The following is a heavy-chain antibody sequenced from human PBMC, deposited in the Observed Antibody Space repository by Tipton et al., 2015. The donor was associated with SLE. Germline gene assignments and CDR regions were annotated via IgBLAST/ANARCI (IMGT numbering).Heavy chain of an antibody. V-gene: IGHV4-59*08. CDR1: GAPINSYY. CDR3: ASSQVGRLGELSGSFDY. J-gene: IGHJ4*02. Sequence: LRLSCTVSGAPINSYYWSWIRQPPGKGLEWIAYTHYSGSTNYNPSLKSRVTISVDTSKNQFSLKLSSVTAADTAVYYCASSQVGRLGELSGSFDYWGQGTLVSVSS. CDR2: THYSGST. D-gene: IGHD3-16*02.